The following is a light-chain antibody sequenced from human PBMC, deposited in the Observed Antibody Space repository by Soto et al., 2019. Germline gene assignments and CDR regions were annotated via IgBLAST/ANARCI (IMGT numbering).Light chain of an antibody. CDR1: RSISTY. CDR2: TTS. V-gene: IGKV1-39*01. J-gene: IGKJ2*01. Sequence: DIPMTQSPSSLSASVGDRVTITCRASRSISTYLNWYQQKLGTAPKLLIYTTSNLHSGVPSRFSGNGSGTDFTLTISSLQPEDIATYYCQQSYGTPRPFGQGTKLEI. CDR3: QQSYGTPRP.